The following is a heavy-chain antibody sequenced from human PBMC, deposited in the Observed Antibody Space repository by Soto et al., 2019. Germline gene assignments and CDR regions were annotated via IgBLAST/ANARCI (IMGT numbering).Heavy chain of an antibody. Sequence: VXSVKVSCKVSGYTLTELSMHWVRQAPGKGLEWMGGFDPEDGETIYAQKFQGRVTMTEDTSTDTAYMELSSLRSEDTAVYYCATDLVAGTNSAYYYYGMDVWGPGTTVTVSS. V-gene: IGHV1-24*01. CDR2: FDPEDGET. CDR1: GYTLTELS. CDR3: ATDLVAGTNSAYYYYGMDV. D-gene: IGHD1-7*01. J-gene: IGHJ6*02.